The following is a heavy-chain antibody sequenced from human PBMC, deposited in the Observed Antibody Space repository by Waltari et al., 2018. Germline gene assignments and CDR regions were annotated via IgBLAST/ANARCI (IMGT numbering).Heavy chain of an antibody. CDR2: IYTSGST. Sequence: QVQLQESGPGLVKPSETLSLTCTVSGGSISSYYWRWIRQPAGKGLEWIGRIYTSGSTNYNPSLKSRVTMSVDTSKNQFSLKLSSVTAADTAVYYCARDRSGSRTYYYMDVWGKGTTVTVSS. D-gene: IGHD3-10*01. J-gene: IGHJ6*03. CDR3: ARDRSGSRTYYYMDV. CDR1: GGSISSYY. V-gene: IGHV4-4*07.